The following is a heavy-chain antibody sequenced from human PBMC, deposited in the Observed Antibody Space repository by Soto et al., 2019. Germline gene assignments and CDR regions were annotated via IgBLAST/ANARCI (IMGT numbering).Heavy chain of an antibody. J-gene: IGHJ4*02. CDR1: GGSMSSSNW. Sequence: PSETLSLTCTVSGGSMSSSNWWNWVRQSPGKGLEWIGETNQSGRTNYNPSLKSRVTISVDTSKNQFSLKLTSVTAADTAVYYCARDKITGLFDYWGQGTLVTVSS. CDR2: TNQSGRT. D-gene: IGHD2-8*02. CDR3: ARDKITGLFDY. V-gene: IGHV4-4*02.